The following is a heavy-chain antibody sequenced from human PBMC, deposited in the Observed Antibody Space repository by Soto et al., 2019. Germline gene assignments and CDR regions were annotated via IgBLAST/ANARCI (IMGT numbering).Heavy chain of an antibody. CDR3: ARHYSSGSRNWFDP. CDR1: GGSINSSIYF. CDR2: IYYSGIT. V-gene: IGHV4-39*01. D-gene: IGHD6-19*01. Sequence: SETLSVTCSVSGGSINSSIYFWGWVRQPPGKGLEWIGSIYYSGITYYNPSLRSRVTISVDTSKNQFSLKLSSVTAADTAVFYCARHYSSGSRNWFDPWGQGTLVTVSS. J-gene: IGHJ5*02.